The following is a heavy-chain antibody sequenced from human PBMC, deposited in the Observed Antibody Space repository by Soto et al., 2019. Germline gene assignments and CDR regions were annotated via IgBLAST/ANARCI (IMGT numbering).Heavy chain of an antibody. V-gene: IGHV3-72*01. CDR2: TRHKTRSYTT. CDR3: ARGSSGRDYHYYMDV. CDR1: GFTFSDHY. D-gene: IGHD6-25*01. J-gene: IGHJ6*03. Sequence: GGSLRLSCAASGFTFSDHYMDWVRQAPGKGLEWVGRTRHKTRSYTTEYAASVKGRFTISRDDSKNSLYLQMNSLKTEDTAVYYCARGSSGRDYHYYMDVWGKGTTVTVSS.